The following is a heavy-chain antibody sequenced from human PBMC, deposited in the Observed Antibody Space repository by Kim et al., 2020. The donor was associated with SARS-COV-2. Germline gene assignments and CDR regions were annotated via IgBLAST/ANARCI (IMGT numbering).Heavy chain of an antibody. D-gene: IGHD5-18*01. Sequence: SETLSLTCTVSGGSISSYYWSWIRQPPGKGLEWIGYIYYSGSTNYNPSLKSRVTISVDTSKNQFSLKLSSVTAADTAVYYCARHYHSYGKGLFFFDYWGQGTLVTVSS. CDR2: IYYSGST. CDR3: ARHYHSYGKGLFFFDY. J-gene: IGHJ4*02. CDR1: GGSISSYY. V-gene: IGHV4-59*08.